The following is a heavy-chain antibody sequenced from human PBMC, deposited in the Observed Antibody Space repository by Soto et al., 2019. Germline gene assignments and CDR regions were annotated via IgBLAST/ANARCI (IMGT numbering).Heavy chain of an antibody. Sequence: WSVLEGYSSHHYGSRIRKTAGNGLEWIGRIYTSENTNYNPSLKGRVTMSVDMSKTQFSLKLSSVAAADTAVYYCARGDNGDNGRAFDPCGQGTLVTVSS. CDR2: IYTSENT. V-gene: IGHV4-4*07. CDR3: ARGDNGDNGRAFDP. J-gene: IGHJ5*02. CDR1: EGYSSHHY. D-gene: IGHD4-17*01.